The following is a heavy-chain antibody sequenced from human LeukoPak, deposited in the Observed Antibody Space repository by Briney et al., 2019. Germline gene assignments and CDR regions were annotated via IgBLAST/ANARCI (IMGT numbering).Heavy chain of an antibody. V-gene: IGHV3-23*01. CDR3: AKNGGDSYGTGHFDY. Sequence: GGSLRLSCAASGFTFSSYAMTWVRQAPGKGLEWVSAIGGSGAGTYYADSVKGRFTISRDNSKSTLYLQMNSLGVEDTAVYYCAKNGGDSYGTGHFDYWGQGTLVTVSS. J-gene: IGHJ4*02. CDR2: IGGSGAGT. CDR1: GFTFSSYA. D-gene: IGHD5-18*01.